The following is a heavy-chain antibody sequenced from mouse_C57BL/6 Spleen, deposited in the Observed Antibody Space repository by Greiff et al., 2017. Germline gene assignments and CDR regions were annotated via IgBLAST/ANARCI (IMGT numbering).Heavy chain of an antibody. D-gene: IGHD1-1*01. J-gene: IGHJ3*01. V-gene: IGHV1-50*01. CDR2: IDPSDSYT. CDR3: ARKEDGSSPFAY. CDR1: GYSFTSYW. Sequence: QVQLQQPGAELVKPGASVKLSCKASGYSFTSYWMQWVKQRPGQGLEWIGEIDPSDSYTNYNQKFKGKATLTVDTSSSTAYMQLSSLTSEDSAVYYCARKEDGSSPFAYWGQGTLVTVSA.